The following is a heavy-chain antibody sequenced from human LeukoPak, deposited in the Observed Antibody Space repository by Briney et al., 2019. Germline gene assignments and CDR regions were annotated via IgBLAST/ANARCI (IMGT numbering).Heavy chain of an antibody. CDR3: ASSLGEYYYFDY. D-gene: IGHD3-16*01. J-gene: IGHJ4*02. CDR2: ISGSGDTI. Sequence: GGSLRLSCAASGFTFSTYAMTWVRQAPGKGMEWVSTISGSGDTIYYADSLKGRFTISRDNAKNSLYLQMNSLRTEDTAVYYCASSLGEYYYFDYWGQGTLVTVSS. CDR1: GFTFSTYA. V-gene: IGHV3-23*01.